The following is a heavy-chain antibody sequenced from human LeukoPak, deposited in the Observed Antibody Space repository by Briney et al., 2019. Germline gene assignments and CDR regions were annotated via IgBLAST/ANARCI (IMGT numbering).Heavy chain of an antibody. CDR2: RKQDGSEK. J-gene: IGHJ4*02. V-gene: IGHV3-7*04. CDR3: ARGLGAAHFDY. D-gene: IGHD1-26*01. Sequence: PGGSLRLSCAASGFTFSSYWMSWVRQAPGKGLGWVASRKQDGSEKYYVDSVKGRFTISRDNAKNSLYLQMNSLRAEDTAVYYCARGLGAAHFDYWGQGTLVTVSS. CDR1: GFTFSSYW.